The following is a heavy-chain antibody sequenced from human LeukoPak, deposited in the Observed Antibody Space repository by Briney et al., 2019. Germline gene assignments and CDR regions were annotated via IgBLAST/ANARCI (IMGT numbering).Heavy chain of an antibody. CDR2: ISYDRSNK. CDR1: GFIFSSYG. J-gene: IGHJ4*02. V-gene: IGHV3-30*18. D-gene: IGHD5-12*01. Sequence: GGSLRLSCAASGFIFSSYGMHWVRQAPGEGLEWVALISYDRSNKYYADSVRGRFTISRDNSKNTLYLQMNSLRVEDTAVYYCVKPSGYSGYGYFFDYWGQGTLVTVSS. CDR3: VKPSGYSGYGYFFDY.